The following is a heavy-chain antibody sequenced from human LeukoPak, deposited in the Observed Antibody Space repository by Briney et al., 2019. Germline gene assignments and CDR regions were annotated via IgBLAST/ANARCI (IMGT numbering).Heavy chain of an antibody. CDR2: IVVCSGNT. CDR3: AARTEDDAFDI. Sequence: GTPGKLSCKASGSTFTSSAMKRVRQARGQRLGWRGWIVVCSGNTNYAQKFQERVTITRDMSTSTAYMELSSLRSEDTAVYYCAARTEDDAFDIWGQGTMVTVSS. CDR1: GSTFTSSA. J-gene: IGHJ3*02. D-gene: IGHD1-14*01. V-gene: IGHV1-58*02.